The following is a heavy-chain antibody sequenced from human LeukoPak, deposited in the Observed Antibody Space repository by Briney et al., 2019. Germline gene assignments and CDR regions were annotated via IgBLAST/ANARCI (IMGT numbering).Heavy chain of an antibody. Sequence: PSETLSLTCAVYGGSFSGYYWSWIRQPPGKGLEWIGEINHSGSTNYNPSLKSRVTISVDTSKNQFSLKLSSVTAADTAVYYCAATIQLWLNGWFDPWGQGTLVTVSS. CDR1: GGSFSGYY. D-gene: IGHD5-18*01. CDR3: AATIQLWLNGWFDP. CDR2: INHSGST. V-gene: IGHV4-34*01. J-gene: IGHJ5*02.